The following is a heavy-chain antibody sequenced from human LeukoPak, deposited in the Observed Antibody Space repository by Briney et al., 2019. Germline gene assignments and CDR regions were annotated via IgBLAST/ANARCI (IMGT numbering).Heavy chain of an antibody. D-gene: IGHD5-12*01. Sequence: GGSLRLSCAASGFNFANHAMSWVRQTAGKGLEWVSAISGGGDITYYADSVKGRFTISRDNSKDTLFLQMHSLRPGDTAVYYCVGDQVDNVGWLTWGQGTRVTVSS. CDR3: VGDQVDNVGWLT. V-gene: IGHV3-23*01. CDR2: ISGGGDIT. CDR1: GFNFANHA. J-gene: IGHJ5*02.